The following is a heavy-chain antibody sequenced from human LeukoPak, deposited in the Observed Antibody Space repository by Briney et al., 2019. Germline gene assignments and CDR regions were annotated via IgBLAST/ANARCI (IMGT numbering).Heavy chain of an antibody. V-gene: IGHV3-48*03. CDR2: ISSSGSTI. Sequence: GGSLRLSCAASGFTFSSYEMNWVRQAPGKGLEWVSYISSSGSTIYYADSVKGRFTISRDNAKNSLYLQMNSLRAEDTAVYYCARSPYSGSYYGDALDIWGQGTMVTVSS. CDR3: ARSPYSGSYYGDALDI. J-gene: IGHJ3*02. D-gene: IGHD1-26*01. CDR1: GFTFSSYE.